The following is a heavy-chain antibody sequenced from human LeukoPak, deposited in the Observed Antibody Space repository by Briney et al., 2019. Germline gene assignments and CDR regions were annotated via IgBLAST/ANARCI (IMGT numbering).Heavy chain of an antibody. V-gene: IGHV3-23*01. CDR2: ISGNGDSA. J-gene: IGHJ4*02. CDR3: ATNPFFDF. CDR1: GFTFSSAA. Sequence: GGSLRLSCAASGFTFSSAAMSWVRQAPGKGLEWLSDISGNGDSAYYADSVKGRLTIARDNSKNTLYLQMNSLSAEDTAVYYCATNPFFDFWGQGTLLTVSS.